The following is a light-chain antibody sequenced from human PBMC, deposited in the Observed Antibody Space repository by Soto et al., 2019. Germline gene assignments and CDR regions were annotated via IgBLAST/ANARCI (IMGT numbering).Light chain of an antibody. CDR3: LQRSNWPLT. CDR2: DAS. V-gene: IGKV3-11*01. Sequence: EIVLTQSPATLSLSPGERATLSCRTSQSISSYLVWYQQKPGQPPRVLIYDASNRVTGIPVRFSGSGSGTDFTLTISSLEPEDFAVYYCLQRSNWPLTFGPGTKMDI. J-gene: IGKJ3*01. CDR1: QSISSY.